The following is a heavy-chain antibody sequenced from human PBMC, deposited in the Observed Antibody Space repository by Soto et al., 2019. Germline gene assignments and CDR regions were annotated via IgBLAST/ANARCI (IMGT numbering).Heavy chain of an antibody. CDR2: ISSSSSTI. CDR3: ARDSPTDYYDSSGPPASYAFDI. CDR1: GFTFSSYS. V-gene: IGHV3-48*02. D-gene: IGHD3-22*01. Sequence: GSLRLSCAASGFTFSSYSMNWVRQAPGKGREWVSYISSSSSTIYYADSVKGRFTISRDNAKNSLYLQMNSLRDEDTAVYYCARDSPTDYYDSSGPPASYAFDIWGQGTMVTVSS. J-gene: IGHJ3*02.